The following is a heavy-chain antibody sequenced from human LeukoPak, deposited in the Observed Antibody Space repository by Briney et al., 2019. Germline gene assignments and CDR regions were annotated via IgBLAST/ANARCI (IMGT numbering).Heavy chain of an antibody. CDR3: ARRENDC. Sequence: ASVKVSCKASGYTFTGYYLHWVRQAPGQGLEWMGRINPNNGDTNFAQKFQGRVTMTRDTSISTAYLELSRLRSDDTAVYCCARRENDCWGQGTLVTVSS. J-gene: IGHJ4*02. V-gene: IGHV1-2*06. D-gene: IGHD5-24*01. CDR1: GYTFTGYY. CDR2: INPNNGDT.